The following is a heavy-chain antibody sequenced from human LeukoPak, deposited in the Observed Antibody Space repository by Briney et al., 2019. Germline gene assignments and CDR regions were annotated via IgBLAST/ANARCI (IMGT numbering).Heavy chain of an antibody. V-gene: IGHV3-21*01. CDR2: ISLSGRFI. J-gene: IGHJ4*02. Sequence: PGGSLSLYCGASGFTFSAFSMSWVRQAPGKGLEWVASISLSGRFIYYADSLKGRFTISRDNAKNSVDLQVNSLRAEDTAVYYCAREMLVIPAAVDYWGRGTLVTVSS. CDR1: GFTFSAFS. CDR3: AREMLVIPAAVDY. D-gene: IGHD2-2*01.